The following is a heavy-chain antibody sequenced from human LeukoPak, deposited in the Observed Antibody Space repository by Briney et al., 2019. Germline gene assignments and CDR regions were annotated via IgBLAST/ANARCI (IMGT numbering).Heavy chain of an antibody. CDR3: YGANAEH. D-gene: IGHD4-23*01. V-gene: IGHV3-30*03. CDR1: GFTFSTYG. CDR2: LSFDGSNR. J-gene: IGHJ1*01. Sequence: LGGSLRLSCVASGFTFSTYGMHWVRQAPGKGLEWVAVLSFDGSNRHYGDSVKGRFTISRDNSKNTLYLQMCSLGTEDTAVYYCYGANAEHWGQGTLVTVSS.